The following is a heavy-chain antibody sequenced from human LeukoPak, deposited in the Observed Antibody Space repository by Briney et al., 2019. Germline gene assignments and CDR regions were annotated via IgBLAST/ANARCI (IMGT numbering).Heavy chain of an antibody. J-gene: IGHJ5*02. CDR2: ISSSGSTI. CDR1: GFTFSDYY. V-gene: IGHV3-11*04. D-gene: IGHD6-6*01. Sequence: GGSLRLSCAASGFTFSDYYMSWIRQAPGKGLEWVSYISSSGSTIYYADSVKGRFTISRDNAKNSLYQQMNSLRAEDTAVYYCARVGSSSSPRVNWFDPWGQGTLVTVSS. CDR3: ARVGSSSSPRVNWFDP.